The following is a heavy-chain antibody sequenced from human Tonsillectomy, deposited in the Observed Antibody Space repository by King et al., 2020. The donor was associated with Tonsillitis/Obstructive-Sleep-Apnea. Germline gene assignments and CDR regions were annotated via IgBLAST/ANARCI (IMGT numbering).Heavy chain of an antibody. Sequence: VQLQESGPGLVKPSQTLSLTCTVSGGSLSSGGYYWSWVRQHPGKGLEWIGYIDYSGSTYYNPSLKSRLSISVVTSKNQFSLKLSSGTAADTAVYYCARVWGHDRGYFDLWGRGTLVTVSS. V-gene: IGHV4-31*03. D-gene: IGHD5-12*01. J-gene: IGHJ2*01. CDR3: ARVWGHDRGYFDL. CDR2: IDYSGST. CDR1: GGSLSSGGYY.